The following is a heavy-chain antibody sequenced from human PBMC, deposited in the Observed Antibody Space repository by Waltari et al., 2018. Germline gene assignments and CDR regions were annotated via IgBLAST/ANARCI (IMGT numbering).Heavy chain of an antibody. J-gene: IGHJ5*02. CDR3: ATDHYRQSGYDS. CDR2: YVPEDGET. Sequence: QVQLVQSGAEVKKPGASVKVSCKVSGYTLTESPMHWVRQAPGKGLEWMGGYVPEDGETIYAQSFQGGVAMTEDSSTDTAYMELTSLTSEDTAVYYCATDHYRQSGYDSWGQGTLVTVSS. V-gene: IGHV1-24*01. CDR1: GYTLTESP. D-gene: IGHD5-12*01.